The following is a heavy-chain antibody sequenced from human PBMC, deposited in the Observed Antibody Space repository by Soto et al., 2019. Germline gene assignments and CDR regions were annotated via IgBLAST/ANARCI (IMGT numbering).Heavy chain of an antibody. D-gene: IGHD3-16*01. CDR1: GFTFSSAW. J-gene: IGHJ4*02. CDR2: IKSKTDGGTT. V-gene: IGHV3-15*01. CDR3: TTGQYYDYVWGSYPWSYFFDY. Sequence: GGSLRLSCAASGFTFSSAWMSWVRQAPGKGLEWVGRIKSKTDGGTTDYAAPVKGRFTISRDDSKNTLYLQMNSLKTEDTAVYYCTTGQYYDYVWGSYPWSYFFDYWGQGTLVTVSS.